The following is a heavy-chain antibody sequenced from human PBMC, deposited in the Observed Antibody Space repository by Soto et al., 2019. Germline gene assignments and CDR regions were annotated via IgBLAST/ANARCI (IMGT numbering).Heavy chain of an antibody. Sequence: SETLSLTCAVYGGSFSGYYWSWIRQPPGKGLEWIGEINHSGSTNYNPSLKSRVTISVDTSKNQFSLKLSSVTAADTAVYYCAIGPRSGWRNYFDYWGQGNLVTVSS. CDR1: GGSFSGYY. D-gene: IGHD6-19*01. CDR3: AIGPRSGWRNYFDY. CDR2: INHSGST. V-gene: IGHV4-34*01. J-gene: IGHJ4*02.